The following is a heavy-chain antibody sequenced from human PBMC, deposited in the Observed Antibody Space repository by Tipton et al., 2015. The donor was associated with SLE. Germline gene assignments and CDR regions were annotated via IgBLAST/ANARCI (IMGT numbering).Heavy chain of an antibody. Sequence: GSLRLSCAASGFTFSSYSMNWVRQAPGKGLEWVSSISSSSSYIYYADSVKGRFTISRDNAKNSLYLQMNGLRAEDTAVYYCARKNLAVAWEGMDVWGQGTTVTVSS. CDR1: GFTFSSYS. D-gene: IGHD6-19*01. CDR3: ARKNLAVAWEGMDV. J-gene: IGHJ6*02. V-gene: IGHV3-21*01. CDR2: ISSSSSYI.